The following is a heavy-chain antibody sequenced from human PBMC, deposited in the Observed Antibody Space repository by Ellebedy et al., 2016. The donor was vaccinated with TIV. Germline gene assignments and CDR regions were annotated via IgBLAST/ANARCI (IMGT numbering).Heavy chain of an antibody. CDR3: ARLGRIAAADAFDI. J-gene: IGHJ3*02. D-gene: IGHD6-13*01. Sequence: KVSCKGSGYSFTSYWISWVRQMPGKGLEWMGRIDPSDSYTNYSPSFQGHVTISADKSISTAYLQWSSLKASDTAMYYCARLGRIAAADAFDIWGQGTMVTVSS. CDR2: IDPSDSYT. V-gene: IGHV5-10-1*01. CDR1: GYSFTSYW.